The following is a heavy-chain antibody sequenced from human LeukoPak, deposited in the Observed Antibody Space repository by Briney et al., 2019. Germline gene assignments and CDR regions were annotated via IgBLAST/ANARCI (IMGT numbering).Heavy chain of an antibody. CDR3: ARLQHWFDP. Sequence: SQTLSLTCTVSGGSISGGDSYWSWIRQPPGKGLEWIGYIYYSGSTYYNPALKRRTTRAVDTSKNQFSLNLSSVTAADTAVYYCARLQHWFDPWGQGTLVTVSS. V-gene: IGHV4-30-4*01. CDR2: IYYSGST. CDR1: GGSISGGDSY. J-gene: IGHJ5*02.